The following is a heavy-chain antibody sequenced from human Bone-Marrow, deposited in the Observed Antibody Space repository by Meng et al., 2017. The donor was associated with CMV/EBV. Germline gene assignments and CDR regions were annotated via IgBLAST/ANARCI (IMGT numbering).Heavy chain of an antibody. Sequence: SETLSLTCTVSGGSISSYYWSWIRQPPEKGLEWIGYIYYSGSTNYNPSLKSRVTISVDTSKNQFSLKLSSVTAADSAVYYCARMGGGAFDPWGQGTLVTVSS. J-gene: IGHJ5*02. D-gene: IGHD3-16*01. CDR3: ARMGGGAFDP. CDR1: GGSISSYY. V-gene: IGHV4-59*01. CDR2: IYYSGST.